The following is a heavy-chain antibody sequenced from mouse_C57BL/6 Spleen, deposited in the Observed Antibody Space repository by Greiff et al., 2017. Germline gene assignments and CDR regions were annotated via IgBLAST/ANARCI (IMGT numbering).Heavy chain of an antibody. CDR1: GFTFTGYW. Sequence: QVQLLQSGAELMKPGASVKLSCMATGFTFTGYWIAWVKQRPGHGLEWFGEILLGSGSINDNEKFKGKATFTADTSSNTAYMRLSSLTTEDSAIYYCTRNHYSNYGDYYAMDYWGQGTSVTVSS. D-gene: IGHD2-5*01. CDR2: ILLGSGSI. J-gene: IGHJ4*01. V-gene: IGHV1-9*01. CDR3: TRNHYSNYGDYYAMDY.